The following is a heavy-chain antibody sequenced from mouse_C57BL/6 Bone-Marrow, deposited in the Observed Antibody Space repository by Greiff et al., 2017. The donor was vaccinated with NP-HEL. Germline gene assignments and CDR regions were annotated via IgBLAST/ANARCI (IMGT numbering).Heavy chain of an antibody. CDR1: GFSLSTSGMG. D-gene: IGHD1-2*01. CDR3: ARRLLRPREYAMDY. CDR2: LYWDDDK. V-gene: IGHV8-12*01. Sequence: QVTLKESGPGILQSSQTLSLPCSFSGFSLSTSGMGVSWIRQPSGKGLEWLAHLYWDDDKRSNPSLKSRLTISKDTSRNQVFLKITSVDTADTATYYCARRLLRPREYAMDYWGQGTSVTVSS. J-gene: IGHJ4*01.